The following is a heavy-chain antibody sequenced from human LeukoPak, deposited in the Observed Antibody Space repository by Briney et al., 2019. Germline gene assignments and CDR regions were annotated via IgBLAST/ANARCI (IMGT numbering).Heavy chain of an antibody. D-gene: IGHD2-2*01. CDR3: ARKGNIVVVPAAPSYYYGMDV. V-gene: IGHV1-8*01. CDR2: MNPNSGNT. J-gene: IGHJ6*02. Sequence: ASVKVSCKASGYTFTSYDINWVRQATGQGLEWMGWMNPNSGNTGYAQKFQGRVTMTRNTSISTAYMELSSLRSEDTAVCYCARKGNIVVVPAAPSYYYGMDVWGQGTTVTVSS. CDR1: GYTFTSYD.